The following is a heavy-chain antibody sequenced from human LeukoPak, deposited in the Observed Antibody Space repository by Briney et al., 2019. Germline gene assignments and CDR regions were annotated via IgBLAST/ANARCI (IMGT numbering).Heavy chain of an antibody. CDR3: ARGAAPHYSDY. J-gene: IGHJ4*02. D-gene: IGHD6-6*01. CDR2: IYFSGST. CDR1: GVSIRSHC. V-gene: IGHV4-59*11. Sequence: SETLSLTCTVSGVSIRSHCWSWVRQPPGKGLEWLGYIYFSGSTNYPPSLKSRVTISMGTSENQFSLKLSSVTAADTAVYYCARGAAPHYSDYWGQGTLVTVSS.